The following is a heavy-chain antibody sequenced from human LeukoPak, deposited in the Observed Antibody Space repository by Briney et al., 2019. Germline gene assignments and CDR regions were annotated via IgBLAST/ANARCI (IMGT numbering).Heavy chain of an antibody. Sequence: GGSLRLSCAASGFTFSSYSMNWVRQAPGKGLEWVSAISSSSTYIYYADSVKGRFTISRDNAKNSLYLQMNSLRAEDTAVYYCARDYYYDSSGFLAGWNYFDYWGQGTLVTVSS. D-gene: IGHD3-22*01. J-gene: IGHJ4*02. CDR2: ISSSSTYI. CDR1: GFTFSSYS. V-gene: IGHV3-21*01. CDR3: ARDYYYDSSGFLAGWNYFDY.